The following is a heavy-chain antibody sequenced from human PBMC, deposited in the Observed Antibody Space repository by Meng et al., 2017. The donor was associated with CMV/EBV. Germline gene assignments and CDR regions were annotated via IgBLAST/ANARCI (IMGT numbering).Heavy chain of an antibody. J-gene: IGHJ4*02. D-gene: IGHD5-24*01. CDR1: GGTFSSYA. V-gene: IGHV1-69*12. Sequence: QVHLVRSGAEVRKPGASVKVSCKAYGGTFSSYAISWVRQAPGQGLEWMGGIIPIFGTANYAQKFQGRVTITADESTSTAYMELSSLRSEDTAVYYCARMPRDGYNYIDYWGQGTLVTVPQ. CDR2: IIPIFGTA. CDR3: ARMPRDGYNYIDY.